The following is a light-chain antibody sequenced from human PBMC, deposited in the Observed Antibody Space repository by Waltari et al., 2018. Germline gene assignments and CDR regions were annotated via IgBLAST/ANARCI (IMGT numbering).Light chain of an antibody. CDR1: QSVSSTY. V-gene: IGKV3-20*01. J-gene: IGKJ3*01. Sequence: EIVLTQSPGTLSLSPGEKATLSCRASQSVSSTYLAWYQQKPGQAPRLHIYGASSRATGIPDRFSGGGSGTDFTLTISRLEPEDFAVYYCQQYGPSLFTFGPGTKVDIK. CDR3: QQYGPSLFT. CDR2: GAS.